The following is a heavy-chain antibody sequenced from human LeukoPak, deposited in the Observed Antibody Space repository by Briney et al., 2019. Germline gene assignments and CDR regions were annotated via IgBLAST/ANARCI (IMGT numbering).Heavy chain of an antibody. J-gene: IGHJ4*02. Sequence: SGTLSLTCAVSGGSISGSNWWSWVRQPPGKGLEWIGEIYHSGSTNYNPSLKSRVTISVDTSKNQFSLKLSSVTAADTAVYYSASLSNGVVTFDYWGQGTLVTVSS. CDR3: ASLSNGVVTFDY. V-gene: IGHV4-4*02. CDR1: GGSISGSNW. CDR2: IYHSGST. D-gene: IGHD3-3*01.